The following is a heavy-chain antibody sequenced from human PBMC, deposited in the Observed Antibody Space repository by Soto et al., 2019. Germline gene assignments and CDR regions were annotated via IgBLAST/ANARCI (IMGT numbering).Heavy chain of an antibody. J-gene: IGHJ6*02. CDR3: ASAPRGYYGMDV. CDR2: ISPDGSWI. CDR1: RFTFSSYW. V-gene: IGHV3-74*01. Sequence: GGSLRLSCGTARFTFSSYWMHWVRQAPGKGLVWVSRISPDGSWINYADSVKGRFTISRDNAKNTLYLQMNSLRVEDTAVYYCASAPRGYYGMDVWGQGTTVTVS.